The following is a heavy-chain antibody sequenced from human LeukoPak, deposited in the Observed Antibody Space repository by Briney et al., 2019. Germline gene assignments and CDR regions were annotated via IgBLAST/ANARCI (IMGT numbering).Heavy chain of an antibody. Sequence: GGSLRLSCAASGFTFSSYAMSWVRQAPGKGLEWVSAISGSGGSTYYADSVKGRFTISRDNSKNTLYLQMNSLRAEDTAVYYCAKISFFTYYDFWSGYPIDYWGQGTLVTASS. CDR2: ISGSGGST. J-gene: IGHJ4*02. D-gene: IGHD3-3*01. CDR3: AKISFFTYYDFWSGYPIDY. V-gene: IGHV3-23*01. CDR1: GFTFSSYA.